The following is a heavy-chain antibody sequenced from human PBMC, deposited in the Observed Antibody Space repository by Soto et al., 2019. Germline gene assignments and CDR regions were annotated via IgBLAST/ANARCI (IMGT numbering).Heavy chain of an antibody. CDR3: ARTYDYIWGSYRSWFDY. J-gene: IGHJ4*02. V-gene: IGHV3-48*01. D-gene: IGHD3-16*02. CDR2: ISSSSSTI. CDR1: GFTFSSYS. Sequence: EVQLVESGGGLVQPGGSLRLSCAASGFTFSSYSMNWVRQAPGKGLEWVSYISSSSSTIYYADSVKGRFTISRDNAKNSLYLQMNSLRAEDTAGYYCARTYDYIWGSYRSWFDYWGQGTLVTVSS.